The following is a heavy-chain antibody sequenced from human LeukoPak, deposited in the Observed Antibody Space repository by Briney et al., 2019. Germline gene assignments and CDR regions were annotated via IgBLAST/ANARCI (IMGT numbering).Heavy chain of an antibody. CDR2: IYYSGST. D-gene: IGHD1-14*01. CDR3: AKNRFDYYYYMDV. J-gene: IGHJ6*03. Sequence: SETLSLTCTVSGGSISSSSYYWGWIRQPPGKGLEWIGSIYYSGSTYYNPSLKSRVTISVDTSKNQFSLKLSSVTAADTAVYYCAKNRFDYYYYMDVWGKGTTVTVSS. V-gene: IGHV4-39*07. CDR1: GGSISSSSYY.